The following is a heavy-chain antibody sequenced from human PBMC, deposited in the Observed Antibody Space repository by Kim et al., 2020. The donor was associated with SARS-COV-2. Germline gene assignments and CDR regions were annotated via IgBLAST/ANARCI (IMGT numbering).Heavy chain of an antibody. CDR3: ARGIYRGSGYYG. V-gene: IGHV3-7*01. D-gene: IGHD6-19*01. CDR1: GFTFSTYW. CDR2: IDQDGRGK. Sequence: GGSLRLSCAASGFTFSTYWMSWVRQAPGKGLEWVSNIDQDGRGKYYVGSVKGRFTISRDKAMNSLYLQMDSLGAEDTAVYYCARGIYRGSGYYG. J-gene: IGHJ6*01.